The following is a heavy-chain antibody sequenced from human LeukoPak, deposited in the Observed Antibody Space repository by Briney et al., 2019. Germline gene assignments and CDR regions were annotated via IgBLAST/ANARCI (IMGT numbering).Heavy chain of an antibody. D-gene: IGHD2-21*02. V-gene: IGHV3-23*01. CDR2: ISGSGDTT. CDR3: AKDPHIVVVTAIIDY. CDR1: GFTFSSYA. J-gene: IGHJ4*02. Sequence: PGGSLRLSCAASGFTFSSYAMSWVRQAPGKGLEWVSAISGSGDTTYYADSVKGRFTISRDNSKNTLYLQMNSLRAEDTAVYYCAKDPHIVVVTAIIDYWGQGTLVTVSS.